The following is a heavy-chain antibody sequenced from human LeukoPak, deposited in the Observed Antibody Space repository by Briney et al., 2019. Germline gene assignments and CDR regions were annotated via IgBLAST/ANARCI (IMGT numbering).Heavy chain of an antibody. D-gene: IGHD6-19*01. CDR2: ISGSGGST. Sequence: GGSLRLSCIASEFTFGNYPMSWVRQAPGKGLEWVSAISGSGGSTYYADSVKGRFTISRDNSKNTLYLQMNSLRAEDTAVYYCAKSPLIAVAGTRYYFDYWGQGTLVTVSS. CDR3: AKSPLIAVAGTRYYFDY. CDR1: EFTFGNYP. J-gene: IGHJ4*02. V-gene: IGHV3-23*01.